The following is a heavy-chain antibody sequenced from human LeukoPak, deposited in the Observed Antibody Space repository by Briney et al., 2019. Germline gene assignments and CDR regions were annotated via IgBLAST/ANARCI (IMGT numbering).Heavy chain of an antibody. D-gene: IGHD2-2*01. Sequence: ASVKVFCKASGYTFTGYYMHWVRQAPGQGLEWMGWINPNSGGTNYAQKFQGRVTMTRDTSISTAYMELSRPRSDDTAVYYCARGNCSSTSCYRPYYYYGMDVWGQGTTVTVSS. CDR3: ARGNCSSTSCYRPYYYYGMDV. J-gene: IGHJ6*02. CDR1: GYTFTGYY. V-gene: IGHV1-2*02. CDR2: INPNSGGT.